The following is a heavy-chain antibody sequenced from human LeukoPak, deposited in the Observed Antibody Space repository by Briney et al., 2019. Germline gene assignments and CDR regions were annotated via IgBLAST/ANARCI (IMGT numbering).Heavy chain of an antibody. J-gene: IGHJ4*02. CDR1: GYTFTGYY. D-gene: IGHD3-10*01. Sequence: VASVKVSCKASGYTFTGYYMHWVRQALGQGLEWMGWINPNSGGTNYAQKFQGRVTMTRDTSISTAYMELSRLRSDDTAVYYCARENYYGSGRPNAEFDYWGQGTLVTVSS. CDR3: ARENYYGSGRPNAEFDY. V-gene: IGHV1-2*02. CDR2: INPNSGGT.